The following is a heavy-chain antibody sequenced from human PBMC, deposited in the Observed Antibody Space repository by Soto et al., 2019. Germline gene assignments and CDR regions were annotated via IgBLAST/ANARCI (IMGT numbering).Heavy chain of an antibody. Sequence: QVQLQQWGAEVLKPSETLSLTCVVNGGSFSGYYWSWIRQPPGKGLEWIGEINDSGITDSNPSLESRVTMSVDMSKNQSSLNLNSVTAADTAVYHCARGRSSVPDRRGIGYYGLDVWGQGTTVTVSS. V-gene: IGHV4-34*01. CDR3: ARGRSSVPDRRGIGYYGLDV. D-gene: IGHD6-6*01. CDR1: GGSFSGYY. CDR2: INDSGIT. J-gene: IGHJ6*02.